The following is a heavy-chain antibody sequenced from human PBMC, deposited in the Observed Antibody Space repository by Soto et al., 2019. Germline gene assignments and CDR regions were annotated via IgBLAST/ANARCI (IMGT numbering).Heavy chain of an antibody. CDR2: ISGSGGNT. CDR1: GFTFSSYA. V-gene: IGHV3-23*01. D-gene: IGHD6-13*01. J-gene: IGHJ4*02. CDR3: ARDWGITAGGLLDY. Sequence: EVQLLESGGDLVQPGGSLRLPCAASGFTFSSYAMSWVRQAPGKGLEWVSAISGSGGNTYYADSVKCRFTISRDNSKSTLFLQMNILRAEDTAVYYCARDWGITAGGLLDYWGQGTLVTVSS.